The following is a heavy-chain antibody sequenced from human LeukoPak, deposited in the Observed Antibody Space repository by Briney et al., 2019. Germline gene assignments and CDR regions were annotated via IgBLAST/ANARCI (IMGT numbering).Heavy chain of an antibody. Sequence: TSETLSLTCAVSGGSISSSSYYWGWIRQPPGKGLEWIGSIYYSGSTYYNPSLKSRVTISVDTSKNQFSLKLSSVTAADTAVYYCARLVYDFWSGYRSSSWGQGTLVTVSS. J-gene: IGHJ5*02. CDR3: ARLVYDFWSGYRSSS. CDR1: GGSISSSSYY. CDR2: IYYSGST. V-gene: IGHV4-39*01. D-gene: IGHD3-3*01.